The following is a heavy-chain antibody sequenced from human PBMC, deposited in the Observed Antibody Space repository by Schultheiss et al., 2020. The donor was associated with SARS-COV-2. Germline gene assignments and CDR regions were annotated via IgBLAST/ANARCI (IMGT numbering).Heavy chain of an antibody. CDR1: GYTVTSHD. D-gene: IGHD2-2*01. V-gene: IGHV1-8*01. CDR2: MNPNCGNT. J-gene: IGHJ4*01. CDR3: ARGADCGFTSCSLRAFDY. Sequence: ASVKVSCKASGYTVTSHDINWVRQATGQGLEWMGWMNPNCGNTGYAQKFQGRVTMTRNTSISTAYMELSSLRSEDTAVYYCARGADCGFTSCSLRAFDYWGQGTLVTVSS.